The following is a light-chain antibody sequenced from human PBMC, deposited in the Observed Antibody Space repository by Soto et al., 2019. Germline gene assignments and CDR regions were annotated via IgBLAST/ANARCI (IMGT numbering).Light chain of an antibody. Sequence: DIQMTQSPSTLSGSVGDRVTITCRASQTISSWLAWYQQKPGKAPKLLIYKASTLKSGVPSRFSGSGSGTEFTITISSLQPDDFATYYFQHYNSYSEAFGQGTKVELQ. V-gene: IGKV1-5*03. CDR1: QTISSW. CDR3: QHYNSYSEA. CDR2: KAS. J-gene: IGKJ1*01.